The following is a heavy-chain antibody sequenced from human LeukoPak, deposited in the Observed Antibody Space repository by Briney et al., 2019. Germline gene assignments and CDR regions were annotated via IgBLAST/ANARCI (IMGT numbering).Heavy chain of an antibody. D-gene: IGHD6-13*01. V-gene: IGHV3-74*01. CDR2: INSDGSST. J-gene: IGHJ4*02. CDR3: AKDRSSSWYANYFDY. Sequence: GGSLRLSCAASGFTFSRYWMHWVRQGPGKGLVWVSRINSDGSSTSYADSVKGRFTISRDNAKNTLYLQMNSLRAEDTAVYYCAKDRSSSWYANYFDYWGQGILVTVSS. CDR1: GFTFSRYW.